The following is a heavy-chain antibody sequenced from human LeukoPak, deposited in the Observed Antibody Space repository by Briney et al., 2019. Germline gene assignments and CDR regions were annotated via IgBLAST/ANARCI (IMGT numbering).Heavy chain of an antibody. CDR1: GPTFRSYW. J-gene: IGHJ4*02. CDR2: IKQDGSEK. V-gene: IGHV3-7*01. D-gene: IGHD5-18*01. Sequence: PGGSLRLSCAASGPTFRSYWMSWVRQARGKGLEWVANIKQDGSEKYYVDSVKGRFTISRDNAKNSLYLQMDSLRVEDTAVYYCARGYSSDYWGQGTLVTVSS. CDR3: ARGYSSDY.